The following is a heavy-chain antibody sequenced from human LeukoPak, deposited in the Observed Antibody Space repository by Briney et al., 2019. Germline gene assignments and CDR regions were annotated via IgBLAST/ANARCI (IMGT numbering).Heavy chain of an antibody. J-gene: IGHJ4*02. D-gene: IGHD5-12*01. CDR1: GYTFTGYY. CDR3: ARDRGYDSGVDY. Sequence: ASVKVSCKGSGYTFTGYYMHWVRQAPGQGLEWMGWINPNSGGTNYAQKFQGRVTMTRDTSISTAYMELSRLRSDDTAVYYCARDRGYDSGVDYWGQGTLVTVSS. CDR2: INPNSGGT. V-gene: IGHV1-2*02.